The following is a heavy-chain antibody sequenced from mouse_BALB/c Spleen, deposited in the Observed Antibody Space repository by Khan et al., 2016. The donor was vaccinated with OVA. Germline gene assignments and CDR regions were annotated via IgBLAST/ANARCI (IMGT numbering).Heavy chain of an antibody. J-gene: IGHJ3*01. Sequence: EVELVESGGGLVTPGRSLKVSCAASGFTFSNYAMSWVRQTPEKRLEWVASISTGGSTYYPDSVMGRFTISRDNARNILYLQMSSLGSEDTAMYYCARDYWFVYWGQGTLVTVSA. CDR2: ISTGGST. CDR1: GFTFSNYA. V-gene: IGHV5-6-5*01. CDR3: ARDYWFVY.